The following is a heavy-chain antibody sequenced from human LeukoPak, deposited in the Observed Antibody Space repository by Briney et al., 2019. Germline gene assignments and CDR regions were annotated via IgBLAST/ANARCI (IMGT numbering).Heavy chain of an antibody. V-gene: IGHV4-4*07. CDR3: ARGNSGYDFGTFDY. D-gene: IGHD5-12*01. CDR1: GGSISSYY. J-gene: IGHJ4*02. Sequence: SETLSLTCTISGGSISSYYWSWIRQPAGKGLEWIGRIYTSGSSNYNPSLKSRVTISVDTSKNQFSLKLSSVTAADTAVYYCARGNSGYDFGTFDYWGQGTLVTVSS. CDR2: IYTSGSS.